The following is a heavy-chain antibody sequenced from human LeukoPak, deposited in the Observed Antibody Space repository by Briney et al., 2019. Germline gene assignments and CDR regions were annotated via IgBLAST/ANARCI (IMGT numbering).Heavy chain of an antibody. Sequence: SETLSLTCTVSGGSISSSSYYWGWIRQPPGKGLEWIGSIYYRGSTYYNPSLKSRVTISVDTSTNQFSLKLSSVTTADTAVYYWARSTEEGYTYEDFGDQRMDYWGKGTTVTVSS. J-gene: IGHJ6*04. D-gene: IGHD5-18*01. CDR3: ARSTEEGYTYEDFGDQRMDY. CDR2: IYYRGST. CDR1: GGSISSSSYY. V-gene: IGHV4-39*07.